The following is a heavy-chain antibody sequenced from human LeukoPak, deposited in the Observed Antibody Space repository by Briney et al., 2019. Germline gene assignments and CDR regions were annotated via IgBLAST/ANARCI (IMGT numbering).Heavy chain of an antibody. Sequence: GGSLRLSCEASGFPFSDYWMSWVRQVPGKGLEWVANVNQDGSQKYYLDSVEGRFTISRDNTKRSIYLQMNSLRAEDTALYYCARGYALWGQGTMVTVSS. V-gene: IGHV3-7*01. CDR1: GFPFSDYW. D-gene: IGHD2-2*01. CDR3: ARGYAL. J-gene: IGHJ3*01. CDR2: VNQDGSQK.